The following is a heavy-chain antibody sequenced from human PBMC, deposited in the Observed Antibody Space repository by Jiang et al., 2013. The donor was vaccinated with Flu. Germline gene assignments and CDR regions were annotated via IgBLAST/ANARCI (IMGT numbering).Heavy chain of an antibody. D-gene: IGHD6-6*01. Sequence: VQLLESGGGLVKPGGSLRLSCAASGFTFSDHYMSWIRQAPGKGLEWISYISNSSTTKYYAGSVKGRFTISRDNAKNSLYLRMNSLRAEDTAVYYCARESRPYRGFDFWGQGA. CDR2: ISNSSTTK. CDR1: GFTFSDHY. J-gene: IGHJ4*02. CDR3: ARESRPYRGFDF. V-gene: IGHV3-11*04.